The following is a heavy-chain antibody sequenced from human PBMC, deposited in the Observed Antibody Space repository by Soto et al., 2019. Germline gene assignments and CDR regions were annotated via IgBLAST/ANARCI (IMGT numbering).Heavy chain of an antibody. V-gene: IGHV3-49*03. D-gene: IGHD4-4*01. J-gene: IGHJ5*02. Sequence: GGSLRLSCTASGFTFGDYAMSWFRQAPGKGLEWVGFIRSKAYGGTTEYAASVKGRFTISRDDSKSIAYLQINSLKTEDTAVYYCSRGKNTVTPYTWFDPWGQGTLVTVSS. CDR2: IRSKAYGGTT. CDR1: GFTFGDYA. CDR3: SRGKNTVTPYTWFDP.